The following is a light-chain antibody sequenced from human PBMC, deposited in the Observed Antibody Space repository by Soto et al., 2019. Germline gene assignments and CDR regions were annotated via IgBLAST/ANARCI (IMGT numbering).Light chain of an antibody. CDR3: QQYHILALT. CDR2: WAS. CDR1: QSVLYSSNNKNY. J-gene: IGKJ4*01. Sequence: LRISSPYALSVSLGARATINCKSSQSVLYSSNNKNYLAWYQQKPRQPPKLLIYWASTRESGVPDRFSGSGSGTDFTLTISSLQAEDVAVYLCQQYHILALTFGGGTNVDIK. V-gene: IGKV4-1*01.